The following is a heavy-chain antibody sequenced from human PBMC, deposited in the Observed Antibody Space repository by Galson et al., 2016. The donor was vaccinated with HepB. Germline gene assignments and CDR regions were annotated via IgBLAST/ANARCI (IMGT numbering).Heavy chain of an antibody. CDR1: GFSFSAYS. D-gene: IGHD3-16*01. V-gene: IGHV3-48*01. CDR2: ITNSGSTI. CDR3: ATDVRGGASDI. Sequence: SLRLSCAASGFSFSAYSMNWVRQAPGKGLEWLSYITNSGSTIFYADSVKGRFIISRDDAQNSVYLQMSRLRAEDTAVYYCATDVRGGASDIWGQGTKVTVSS. J-gene: IGHJ3*02.